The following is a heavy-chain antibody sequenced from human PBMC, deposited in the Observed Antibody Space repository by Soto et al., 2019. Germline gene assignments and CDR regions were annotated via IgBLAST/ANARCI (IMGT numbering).Heavy chain of an antibody. Sequence: SGGSLRLSCAASELMFNNFAMNWVRQAPGKGLEWVALISYDGRHKNYADSVKGRITISRDNSKNILYLQMSALRAEDTAIYYCVRSKRRHCGNDCYMFDLWGQGTLVTVSS. J-gene: IGHJ5*02. D-gene: IGHD2-21*02. CDR1: ELMFNNFA. V-gene: IGHV3-30*04. CDR2: ISYDGRHK. CDR3: VRSKRRHCGNDCYMFDL.